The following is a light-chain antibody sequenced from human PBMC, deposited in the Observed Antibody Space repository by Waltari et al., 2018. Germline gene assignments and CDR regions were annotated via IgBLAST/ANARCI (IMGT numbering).Light chain of an antibody. CDR2: GAS. V-gene: IGKV3-15*01. CDR3: QQYNNWPRT. Sequence: EIVMTQSPATLSVSPGERATLSCRASQSVSSNLAWYQQKPGQAPRLLIYGASTRATDIPARCSGSGSGTEFTLTISSLQSGDFAVYYCQQYNNWPRTFGQGTKVEIK. CDR1: QSVSSN. J-gene: IGKJ1*01.